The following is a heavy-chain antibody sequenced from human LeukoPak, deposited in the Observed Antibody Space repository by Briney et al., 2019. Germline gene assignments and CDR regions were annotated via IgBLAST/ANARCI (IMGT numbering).Heavy chain of an antibody. Sequence: ASVKVSFKASGGTFSSYAISWVRQAPGQGLEWMGGIIPIFGTANYAQKFQGRVTITADESTSTAYMELSSLRSEDTAVYYCARAVQLWLSGFDYWGQGTLVTVSS. V-gene: IGHV1-69*13. D-gene: IGHD5-18*01. CDR3: ARAVQLWLSGFDY. J-gene: IGHJ4*02. CDR2: IIPIFGTA. CDR1: GGTFSSYA.